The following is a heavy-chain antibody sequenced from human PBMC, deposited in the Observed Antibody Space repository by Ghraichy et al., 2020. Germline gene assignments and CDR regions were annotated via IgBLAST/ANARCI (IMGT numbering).Heavy chain of an antibody. Sequence: GGSLRLSCAASGFTFSSYSMNWVRQAPGKGLEWVSSISSSSSYIYYADSVKGRFTISRDNAKNSLYLQMNSLRAEDTAVYYCARDSGWYLYYYYGMDVWCQGTTVTVSS. CDR2: ISSSSSYI. V-gene: IGHV3-21*01. CDR3: ARDSGWYLYYYYGMDV. CDR1: GFTFSSYS. D-gene: IGHD6-19*01. J-gene: IGHJ6*02.